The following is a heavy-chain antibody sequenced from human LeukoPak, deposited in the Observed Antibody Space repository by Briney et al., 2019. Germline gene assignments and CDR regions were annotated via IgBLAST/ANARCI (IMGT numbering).Heavy chain of an antibody. D-gene: IGHD6-13*01. J-gene: IGHJ5*02. Sequence: WVRQTIEKKLEWIGYIYTSGSTNYNASLKSRVTISVDTSKNQFSLKLSSVTAADTAVYYCARAGIAAAGIYNWSDPWGQGTLVTVAS. CDR2: IYTSGST. CDR3: ARAGIAAAGIYNWSDP. V-gene: IGHV4-4*09.